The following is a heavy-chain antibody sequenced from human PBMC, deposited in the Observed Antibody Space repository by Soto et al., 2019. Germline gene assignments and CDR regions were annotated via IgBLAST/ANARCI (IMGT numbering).Heavy chain of an antibody. CDR3: ARGLSSSATFYHYYGMDV. V-gene: IGHV4-34*01. J-gene: IGHJ6*02. CDR2: INHSGST. CDR1: GGSFRGFP. Sequence: PSETPSPPCAVYGGSFRGFPWGWVRQPPREGLEWIGEINHSGSTNYNPSLKSRVIISLETSKNQFSLILTSVTAADTAVYYCARGLSSSATFYHYYGMDVWGQGTTVTSP. D-gene: IGHD6-6*01.